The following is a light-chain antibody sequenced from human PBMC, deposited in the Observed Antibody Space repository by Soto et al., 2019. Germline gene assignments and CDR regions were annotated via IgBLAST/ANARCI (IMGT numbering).Light chain of an antibody. CDR3: MQTIQLPWT. J-gene: IGKJ1*01. CDR2: EVS. V-gene: IGKV2D-29*01. Sequence: EIVMTPTPLSLSVTPGQPASISCTSRQRLLLSDGKTYFYWYLQKPAQPPQLLIYEVSNRFSGMPDRFSGSGAGTDFTLKISRVEAADVGIYYFMQTIQLPWTFGQGTKVDIK. CDR1: QRLLLSDGKTY.